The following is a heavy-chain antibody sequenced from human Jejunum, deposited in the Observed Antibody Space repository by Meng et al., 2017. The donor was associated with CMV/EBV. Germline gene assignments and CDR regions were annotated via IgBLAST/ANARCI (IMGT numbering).Heavy chain of an antibody. CDR3: AKEATRQGPYRQGPLAN. D-gene: IGHD3-16*02. V-gene: IGHV3-30-3*02. J-gene: IGHJ4*02. CDR1: FRPSV. CDR2: VSSDGREK. Sequence: FRPSVFHWVRQAPGKGLEWVAVVSSDGREKYYIDSVKGRFTVSRDNSKNTQYLQMNSLRAEDSAVYYCAKEATRQGPYRQGPLANWGQGTLVTVSS.